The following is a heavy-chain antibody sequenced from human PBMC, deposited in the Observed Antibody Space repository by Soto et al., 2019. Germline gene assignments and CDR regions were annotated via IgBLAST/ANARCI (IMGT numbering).Heavy chain of an antibody. V-gene: IGHV4-34*01. J-gene: IGHJ4*02. CDR3: ARSKYYYDSSGYYVFDY. CDR2: INHSGST. CDR1: GGSFSGYY. Sequence: SETLSLTCAVYGGSFSGYYWSWIRQPPGKGLEWIGEINHSGSTNYNPSLKSRVTISVDTSKNQFSLKLSSVTAADTAVYYCARSKYYYDSSGYYVFDYWGQGTLVTVSS. D-gene: IGHD3-22*01.